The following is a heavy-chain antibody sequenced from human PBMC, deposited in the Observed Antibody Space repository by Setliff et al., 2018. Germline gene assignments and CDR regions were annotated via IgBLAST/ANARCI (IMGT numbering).Heavy chain of an antibody. Sequence: SVKVSCKASGGTFRSYGISWVRQAPGQGLEWMGGIIPNFGTTSYAQKFQGRVTITTDESTNTAYMELSSLRSDDTAVFYCAREVVVVKSAINYYYYMDVWGKGTTVTRLL. CDR3: AREVVVVKSAINYYYYMDV. J-gene: IGHJ6*03. CDR1: GGTFRSYG. D-gene: IGHD2-2*01. V-gene: IGHV1-69*05. CDR2: IIPNFGTT.